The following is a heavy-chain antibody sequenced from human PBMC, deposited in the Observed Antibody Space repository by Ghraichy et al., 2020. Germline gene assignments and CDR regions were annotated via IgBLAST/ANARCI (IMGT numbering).Heavy chain of an antibody. CDR1: GATLSDYY. CDR2: IDHRGGT. D-gene: IGHD4/OR15-4a*01. CDR3: ASITRAGAFDF. J-gene: IGHJ5*01. Sequence: SETLSLTCDVSGATLSDYYFTWIRQPPGKGLEWIGEIDHRGGTDYNPSLQSRVSSSGDTSQNQLSLKLRSVTAADTSVYYCASITRAGAFDFWGHGSLVTVSS. V-gene: IGHV4-34*08.